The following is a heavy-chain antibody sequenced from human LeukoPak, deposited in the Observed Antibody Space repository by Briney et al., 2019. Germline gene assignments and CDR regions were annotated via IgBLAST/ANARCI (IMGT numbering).Heavy chain of an antibody. Sequence: PGGSLRLSCAASGFPFSRTSMTWVRQAPGKGLEWVSTISPSGGSTFYADSVKGRFTLSRDNSKNTLFLQMNILTAADTALYYCSAQPEEVAGGMNSWGQGALVTVSS. CDR3: SAQPEEVAGGMNS. V-gene: IGHV3-23*01. CDR1: GFPFSRTS. CDR2: ISPSGGST. D-gene: IGHD6-19*01. J-gene: IGHJ4*02.